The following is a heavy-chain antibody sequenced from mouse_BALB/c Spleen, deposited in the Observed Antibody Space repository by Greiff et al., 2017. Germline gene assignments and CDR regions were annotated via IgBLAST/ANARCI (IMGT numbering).Heavy chain of an antibody. CDR3: ARGDDYGSSYWYFDV. CDR2: INPSTGYT. CDR1: GYTFTSYW. V-gene: IGHV1-7*01. J-gene: IGHJ1*01. Sequence: QVQLQQSGAELAKPGASVKMSCKASGYTFTSYWMHWVKQRPGQGLEWIGYINPSTGYTEYNQKFKDKATLTADKSSSTAYMQLSSLTSEDSAVYYCARGDDYGSSYWYFDVWGAGTTVTVSA. D-gene: IGHD1-1*01.